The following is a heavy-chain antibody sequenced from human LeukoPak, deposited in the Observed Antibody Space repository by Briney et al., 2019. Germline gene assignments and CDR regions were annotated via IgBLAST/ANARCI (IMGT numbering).Heavy chain of an antibody. Sequence: PGGSLRLSCAASGFTFSSYAMSWVRQAPGKGLEWVSAISGSGGSTYYADSVKGRFTISRDNSKNTLYLQMNSLRTEDTAIYYCSKGGEVRGVIIRRYFDYWGQGTLVTVSS. V-gene: IGHV3-23*01. CDR3: SKGGEVRGVIIRRYFDY. CDR1: GFTFSSYA. J-gene: IGHJ4*02. CDR2: ISGSGGST. D-gene: IGHD3-10*01.